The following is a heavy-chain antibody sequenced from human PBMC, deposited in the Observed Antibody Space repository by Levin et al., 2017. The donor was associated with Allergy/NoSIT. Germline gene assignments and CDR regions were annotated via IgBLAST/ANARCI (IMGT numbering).Heavy chain of an antibody. CDR1: GFTFDDYA. CDR2: ISWNSGSI. V-gene: IGHV3-9*01. Sequence: GGSLRLSCAASGFTFDDYAMHWVRQAPGKGLEWVSGISWNSGSIGYADSVKGRFTISRDNAKNSLYLQMNSLRAEDTALYYCAKDLLSAFDYWGQGTLVTVSS. J-gene: IGHJ4*02. CDR3: AKDLLSAFDY.